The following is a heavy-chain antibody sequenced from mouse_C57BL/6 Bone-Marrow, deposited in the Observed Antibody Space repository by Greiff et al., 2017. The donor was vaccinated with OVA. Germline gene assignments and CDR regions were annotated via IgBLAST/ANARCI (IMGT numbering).Heavy chain of an antibody. J-gene: IGHJ2*01. CDR2: INPNNGGT. CDR3: ASDFITPIDY. V-gene: IGHV1-22*01. Sequence: EVQLQQSGPELVKPGASVKMSCKASGYTFTDYNMHWVKQSHGKSLEWIGYINPNNGGTSYNQKFKGKATLTVNKSSSTAYMELRSLTSEDSAVYYCASDFITPIDYWGQGTTLTVSS. CDR1: GYTFTDYN. D-gene: IGHD1-1*01.